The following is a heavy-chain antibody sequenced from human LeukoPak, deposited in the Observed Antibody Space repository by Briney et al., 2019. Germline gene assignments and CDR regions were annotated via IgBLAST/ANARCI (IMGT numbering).Heavy chain of an antibody. CDR3: ARDADYYGSGSYLY. CDR1: GGSISSYY. V-gene: IGHV4-59*01. CDR2: IYYSGST. D-gene: IGHD3-10*01. Sequence: PSETLSLTCTVSGGSISSYYWSWIRQPPGKGLEWIGYIYYSGSTNYNPSLKSRVTISVDTSKNQFSLKLSSVTAADTAVYYCARDADYYGSGSYLYWGQGTLVTVSS. J-gene: IGHJ4*02.